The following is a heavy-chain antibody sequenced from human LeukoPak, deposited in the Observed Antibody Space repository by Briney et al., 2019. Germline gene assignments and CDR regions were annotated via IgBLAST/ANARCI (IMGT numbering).Heavy chain of an antibody. CDR1: GYTFTSYG. J-gene: IGHJ4*02. CDR2: ISAYNGNT. Sequence: ASVKVSCKASGYTFTSYGISWVRQAPGQGLEWMGWISAYNGNTNYAQKLQGRVTMTTDTSTSTAYMELRSLRSDDTAVYYCARDPGAWELLGGGLDYWGQGTLVTVSS. D-gene: IGHD1-26*01. V-gene: IGHV1-18*01. CDR3: ARDPGAWELLGGGLDY.